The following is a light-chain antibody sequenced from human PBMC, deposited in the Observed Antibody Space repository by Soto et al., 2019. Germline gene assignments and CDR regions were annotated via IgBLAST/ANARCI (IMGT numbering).Light chain of an antibody. CDR2: SAS. V-gene: IGKV3-20*01. CDR3: QQYESSWT. Sequence: EIVLTQSPGTLSLSPGERATLSCRASQSISSTFLAWYQHKPGQAPKVVIYSASRRATGIPDRFSGSGSGTDLTLTISRLEPEDFAVYYCQQYESSWTFGQGTKVEMK. CDR1: QSISSTF. J-gene: IGKJ1*01.